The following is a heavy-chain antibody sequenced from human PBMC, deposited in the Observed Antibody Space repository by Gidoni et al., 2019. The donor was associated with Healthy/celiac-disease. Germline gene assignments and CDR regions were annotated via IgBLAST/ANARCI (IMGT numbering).Heavy chain of an antibody. CDR3: ARTPGVGGSGSYSTIYYYYGMDV. Sequence: QVQLQQWGAGLLKPSETLSLTCAVYGGSFSGYYWSWIRQPPGKGLEWIGEINHSGSTNYNPSLKSRVTISVDTSKNQFSLKLSSVTAADTAVYYCARTPGVGGSGSYSTIYYYYGMDVWGQGTTVTVSS. J-gene: IGHJ6*02. CDR2: INHSGST. D-gene: IGHD3-10*01. CDR1: GGSFSGYY. V-gene: IGHV4-34*01.